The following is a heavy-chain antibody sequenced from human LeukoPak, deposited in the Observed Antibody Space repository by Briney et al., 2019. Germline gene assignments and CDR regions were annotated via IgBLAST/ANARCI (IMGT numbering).Heavy chain of an antibody. CDR2: FDPEDGET. D-gene: IGHD2-2*01. CDR1: GYTLTELS. CDR3: ATGYCSSTSCYQWFDY. J-gene: IGHJ4*02. Sequence: GASVKVSFKVSGYTLTELSMHWVRQPPGKGLAWMGGFDPEDGETIYAQKFQGRVTMTEDTSTDTAYMELSSLRSEDTAVYYRATGYCSSTSCYQWFDYWGQGTLVTVSS. V-gene: IGHV1-24*01.